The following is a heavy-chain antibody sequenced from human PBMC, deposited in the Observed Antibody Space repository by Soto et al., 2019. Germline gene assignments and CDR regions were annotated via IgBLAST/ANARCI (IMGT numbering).Heavy chain of an antibody. CDR2: IIPIFGTA. Sequence: ASVRVSSKPSGGTFSSYAIRWVRQAPGQGLEWMGGIIPIFGTANYAQKFQGRVTITADESTSTAYMELSSLRSEDTAVYYCARVSGYSYGVLDYWGQGTLVTVSS. CDR3: ARVSGYSYGVLDY. CDR1: GGTFSSYA. D-gene: IGHD5-18*01. V-gene: IGHV1-69*13. J-gene: IGHJ4*02.